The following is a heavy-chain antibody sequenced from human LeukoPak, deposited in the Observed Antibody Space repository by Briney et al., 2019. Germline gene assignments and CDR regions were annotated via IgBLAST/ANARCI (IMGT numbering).Heavy chain of an antibody. D-gene: IGHD2-8*01. J-gene: IGHJ6*03. Sequence: KPSETLSLTCTVSGGSISSYYWSWIRQPPGKGLEWLGYIYYSGSTNYNPSLKSRVTISVDTSKNQFSLKLSSVTAADTAVYYCATNKRPNYYYYMDVWGKGTTVTISS. CDR1: GGSISSYY. CDR2: IYYSGST. CDR3: ATNKRPNYYYYMDV. V-gene: IGHV4-59*01.